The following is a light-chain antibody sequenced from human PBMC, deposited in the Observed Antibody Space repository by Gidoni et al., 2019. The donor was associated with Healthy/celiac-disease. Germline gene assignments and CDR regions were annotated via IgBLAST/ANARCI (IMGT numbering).Light chain of an antibody. CDR1: QGVSSY. CDR3: QQRSNWPLT. CDR2: DAS. J-gene: IGKJ4*01. Sequence: EIVLTQSPATLSLSPGERATLSFRVSQGVSSYLAWYQQKPGQAPRLLIYDASNRATGIPARFSGSGSGTDFTLTISSLEPEDFAVYYCQQRSNWPLTFGGGTKVEIK. V-gene: IGKV3-11*01.